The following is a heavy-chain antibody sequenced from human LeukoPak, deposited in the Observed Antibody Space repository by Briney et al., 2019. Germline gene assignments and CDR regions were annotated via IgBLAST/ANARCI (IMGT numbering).Heavy chain of an antibody. Sequence: GGSLRLSCAASGFIFSNAWMSWVRQAPGKGLEWVGRIKSKTDGETTDYAAPVKGRFTISRDDSKNTLYLQVNSLKTDDTAVYYCTTRNRVTGSLDYWGQGTLVTVSS. CDR2: IKSKTDGETT. CDR3: TTRNRVTGSLDY. CDR1: GFIFSNAW. V-gene: IGHV3-15*01. D-gene: IGHD2/OR15-2a*01. J-gene: IGHJ4*02.